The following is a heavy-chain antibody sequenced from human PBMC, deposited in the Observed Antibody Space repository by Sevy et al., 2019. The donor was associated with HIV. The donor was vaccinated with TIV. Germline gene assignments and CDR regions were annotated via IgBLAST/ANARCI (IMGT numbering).Heavy chain of an antibody. CDR3: AKRPYYYYNSDGHLVSSTDEADY. CDR1: GFTFNIYA. J-gene: IGHJ4*02. D-gene: IGHD3-22*01. Sequence: GGSLRLSCAASGFTFNIYAMSWVRQAPGKGLEWLSAISGGGDGTYYAASVKGRFTISGANSRNTLYLQMTSLRAEDTAVYYCAKRPYYYYNSDGHLVSSTDEADYWGQGTLVTVSS. V-gene: IGHV3-23*01. CDR2: ISGGGDGT.